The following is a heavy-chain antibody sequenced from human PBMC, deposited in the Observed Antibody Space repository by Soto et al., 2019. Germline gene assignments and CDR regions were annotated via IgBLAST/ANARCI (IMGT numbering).Heavy chain of an antibody. Sequence: SVKVSCKASGDTFGRFTINWVRQAPGQGLEWMGGIKPISDITNYAQRFQGRVTFTRDTSASTAYMELSSLRSEDTAVYYCVRRHVSATGIDWFDPWGQGTLVTVSS. CDR1: GDTFGRFT. D-gene: IGHD6-13*01. CDR3: VRRHVSATGIDWFDP. CDR2: IKPISDIT. V-gene: IGHV1-69*10. J-gene: IGHJ5*02.